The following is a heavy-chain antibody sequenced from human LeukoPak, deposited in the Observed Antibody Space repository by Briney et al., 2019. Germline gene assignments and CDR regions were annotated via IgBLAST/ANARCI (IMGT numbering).Heavy chain of an antibody. CDR2: ISYDASTK. D-gene: IGHD6-19*01. Sequence: GGSLRLSCSASGFTFSAYAMHWVRQAPGKGLEWVALISYDASTKYYADSVKGRFTISRDNSKNTLYLQMNSLRIEDTAVYYCASGRGGQWPVYFDYWGQGALVTVSS. J-gene: IGHJ4*02. CDR3: ASGRGGQWPVYFDY. V-gene: IGHV3-30*04. CDR1: GFTFSAYA.